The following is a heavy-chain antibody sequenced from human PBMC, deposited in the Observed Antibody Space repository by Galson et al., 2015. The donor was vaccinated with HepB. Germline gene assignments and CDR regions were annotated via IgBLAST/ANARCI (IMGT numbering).Heavy chain of an antibody. V-gene: IGHV3-30-3*01. CDR2: ISYDGSNK. J-gene: IGHJ4*01. Sequence: SLRLSCAASGFTFSRYAMHWVRQAPGKGLEWVAVISYDGSNKYYADSVKGRFTISRDNSKNTLYLQMNSLRAEDTAVYYCARDLYSYGLDYWGQGTLVTVSS. D-gene: IGHD5-18*01. CDR1: GFTFSRYA. CDR3: ARDLYSYGLDY.